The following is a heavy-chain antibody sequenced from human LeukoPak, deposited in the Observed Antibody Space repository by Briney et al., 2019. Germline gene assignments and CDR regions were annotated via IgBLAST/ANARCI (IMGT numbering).Heavy chain of an antibody. J-gene: IGHJ4*02. CDR1: IGSLSGYS. D-gene: IGHD4-17*01. CDR2: ISHSGIT. Sequence: SETLSLTCAVSIGSLSGYSWGWIRQPPGKGREWVGEISHSGITNYNASLKSRVTISLNKSEIQFSLMLSSVTAADTDVYYCTRQSGTVTPIDYWGQGTLVTVSS. CDR3: TRQSGTVTPIDY. V-gene: IGHV4-34*01.